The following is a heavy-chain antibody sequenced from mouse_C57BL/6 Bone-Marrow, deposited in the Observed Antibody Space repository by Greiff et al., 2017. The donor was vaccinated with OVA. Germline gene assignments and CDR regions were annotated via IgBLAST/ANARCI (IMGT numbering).Heavy chain of an antibody. CDR1: GFNIKDYY. J-gene: IGHJ2*01. V-gene: IGHV14-2*01. Sequence: VQLKESGAELVKPGASVKLSCTASGFNIKDYYMHWVKQRTEQGLEWIGRIDPEGGETKYAPKFQGKATITADTSSNTAYLQLSSLTSEDTAVYYCASPHSSGYPYYFDYWGQGTTLTVSS. CDR3: ASPHSSGYPYYFDY. CDR2: IDPEGGET. D-gene: IGHD3-2*02.